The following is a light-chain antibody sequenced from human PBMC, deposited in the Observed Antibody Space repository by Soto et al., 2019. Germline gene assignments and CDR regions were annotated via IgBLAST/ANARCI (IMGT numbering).Light chain of an antibody. CDR2: GAS. CDR1: QSVSSN. J-gene: IGKJ1*01. CDR3: QQHNNWPPWT. Sequence: EIVMTQSPATLSVSPGERATLSCRASQSVSSNLAWYQQKPGQAPRLLMYGASTRATGFPDRFSGSGSGTDFTLTISSLQSEDFAVYYCQQHNNWPPWTFGQGTKVEIK. V-gene: IGKV3-15*01.